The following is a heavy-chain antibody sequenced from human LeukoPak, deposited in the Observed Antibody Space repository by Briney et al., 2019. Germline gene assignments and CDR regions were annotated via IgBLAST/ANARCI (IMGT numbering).Heavy chain of an antibody. J-gene: IGHJ4*02. CDR3: ARSYSSSWYSFDY. CDR1: GFTFSSYS. Sequence: PGGSLRLSCAASGFTFSSYSMNWVRQAPGKGLEWVSYISSSSSTIYYADSVKGRFTISRDNAKNSLYLQMNSLRAEDTAVYYCARSYSSSWYSFDYWGQGTLVTVSS. V-gene: IGHV3-48*04. D-gene: IGHD6-13*01. CDR2: ISSSSSTI.